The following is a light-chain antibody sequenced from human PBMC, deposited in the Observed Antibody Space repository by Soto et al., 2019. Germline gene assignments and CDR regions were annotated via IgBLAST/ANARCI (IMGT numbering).Light chain of an antibody. CDR2: LGS. V-gene: IGKV2-28*01. Sequence: DIVMTQSPLSLPVTPGEPASISCRSSQSLLHSNGYNYLDWYLQKPGQSPQLLIYLGSNRSSGVTDRFSGSGSGTDFTLKISRVEAEDVGVYYCMQALQTTWEFGQATKADI. CDR1: QSLLHSNGYNY. J-gene: IGKJ1*01. CDR3: MQALQTTWE.